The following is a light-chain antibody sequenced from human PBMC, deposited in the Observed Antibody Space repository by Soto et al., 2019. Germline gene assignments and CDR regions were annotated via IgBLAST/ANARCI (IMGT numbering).Light chain of an antibody. CDR2: LNSDGSH. J-gene: IGLJ3*02. V-gene: IGLV4-69*01. CDR3: QTWGTGTWV. CDR1: SGLSSYA. Sequence: QLVLTQSPSASASLGASVKLTCTLSSGLSSYAIAWHQQQPEKGPRYLMKLNSDGSHSKGDGIPDRFSGSSSGAERYLTISSLQSEDEADYYCQTWGTGTWVFGGGTKVTVL.